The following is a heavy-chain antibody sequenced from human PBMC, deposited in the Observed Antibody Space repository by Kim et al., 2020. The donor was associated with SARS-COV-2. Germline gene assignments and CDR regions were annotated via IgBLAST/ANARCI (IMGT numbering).Heavy chain of an antibody. V-gene: IGHV1-69*13. CDR2: IIPIFGTA. CDR3: AREDGSTSWGNWFDP. D-gene: IGHD2-2*01. CDR1: GGTFSSYA. J-gene: IGHJ5*02. Sequence: SVKVSCKASGGTFSSYAISWVRQAPGQGLEWMGGIIPIFGTANYAQKFQGRVTITADESTSTAYMELSSLRSEDTAVYYCAREDGSTSWGNWFDPWGQGTLVTVSS.